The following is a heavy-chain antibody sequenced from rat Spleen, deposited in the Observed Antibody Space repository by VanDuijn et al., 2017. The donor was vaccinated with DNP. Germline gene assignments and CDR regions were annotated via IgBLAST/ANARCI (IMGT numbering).Heavy chain of an antibody. Sequence: EVQLVESGGGLVQPGRSLTLSCAASGFTFSSFPMAWVRQAPTTGLEWVATISTSGGSTYYRDSVKGRFTISRDNAKSTLYLQMNSLRSEDTATYYCTRETGDWGQGVMVTVSS. D-gene: IGHD5-1*01. J-gene: IGHJ2*01. CDR3: TRETGD. CDR2: ISTSGGST. V-gene: IGHV5-46*01. CDR1: GFTFSSFP.